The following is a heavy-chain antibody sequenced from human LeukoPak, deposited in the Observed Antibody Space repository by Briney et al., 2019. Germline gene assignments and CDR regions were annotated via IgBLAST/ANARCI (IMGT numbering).Heavy chain of an antibody. CDR1: GFTFSNYW. CDR3: ARDKLTGDSFFDS. D-gene: IGHD7-27*01. Sequence: PGGSLRLSCAASGFTFSNYWMSWVRQAPGKGLEWVANIKQGGSDKFYVDSVKGRFTISRDNAKNSLYLQMNSLRAEDTAVYYCARDKLTGDSFFDSWGQGTLVTVSS. V-gene: IGHV3-7*01. CDR2: IKQGGSDK. J-gene: IGHJ4*02.